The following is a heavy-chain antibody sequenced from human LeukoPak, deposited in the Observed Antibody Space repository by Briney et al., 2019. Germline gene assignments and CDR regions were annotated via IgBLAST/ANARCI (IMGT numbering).Heavy chain of an antibody. CDR2: ISPNGVIT. CDR3: AKDDAWLQYGD. Sequence: GGSLRLSCAASGFTFSSHGMNWVRQAPGKGLEWVSGISPNGVITYYADSVKGRFTISRDNSKGTVSLQMNSLRPEDTAVYYCAKDDAWLQYGDWGRGTLVTVSS. CDR1: GFTFSSHG. V-gene: IGHV3-23*01. D-gene: IGHD5-24*01. J-gene: IGHJ4*02.